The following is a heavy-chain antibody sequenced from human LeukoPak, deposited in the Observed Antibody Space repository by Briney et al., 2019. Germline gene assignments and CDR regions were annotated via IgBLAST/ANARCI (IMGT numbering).Heavy chain of an antibody. D-gene: IGHD3-22*01. CDR3: ATDFYDST. V-gene: IGHV3-15*07. CDR1: GFTFSNAW. J-gene: IGHJ5*02. Sequence: GGSLRLSCATSGFTFSNAWMNWVRQAPGKGLEWVGRIRSNSDGGTIDYAAPVKGRFTLSRDDSKTTLYLQMNGLQTEDTAVYYCATDFYDSTWGQGTLVTVSS. CDR2: IRSNSDGGTI.